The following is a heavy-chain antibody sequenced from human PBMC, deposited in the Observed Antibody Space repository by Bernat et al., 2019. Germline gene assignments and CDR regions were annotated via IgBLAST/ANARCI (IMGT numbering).Heavy chain of an antibody. CDR2: IDWDDDK. Sequence: GAALVKPTQTLTLTCTFSGFSLSTSGMCVSWIRQPPGKALEWLARIDWDDDKYYSTSLKTRLTISKDTSKNQVVLTMTNMDPVDTATYYCARIRDTAMVTLFDYWGQGTLVTVSS. CDR3: ARIRDTAMVTLFDY. V-gene: IGHV2-70*11. J-gene: IGHJ4*02. CDR1: GFSLSTSGMC. D-gene: IGHD5-18*01.